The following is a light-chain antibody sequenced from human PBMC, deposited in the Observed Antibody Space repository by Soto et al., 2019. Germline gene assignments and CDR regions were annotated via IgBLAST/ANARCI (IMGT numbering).Light chain of an antibody. Sequence: EIVMTQSPATLSVSPGERITLSCRASQNVNNNLAWHQQKPGQTPRLLIWGASTRATGIPERFSGSGSGTEFTLTISSLQSEDSAVYYCQQYNNWLTFGGGTKVDIK. J-gene: IGKJ4*01. CDR3: QQYNNWLT. CDR2: GAS. CDR1: QNVNNN. V-gene: IGKV3-15*01.